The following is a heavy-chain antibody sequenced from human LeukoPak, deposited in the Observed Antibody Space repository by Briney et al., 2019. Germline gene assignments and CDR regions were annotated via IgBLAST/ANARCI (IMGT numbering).Heavy chain of an antibody. CDR2: ISSSGSTI. J-gene: IGHJ6*03. CDR3: ARAHCSSTSCYRGSYFYYYYYMDV. Sequence: GGSLRLSCAASGFTFSSYEMNWVRQAPGKGLEWVSYISSSGSTIYYADSVKGRFTISRDNAKNSLYLQMNSLRAEETAVYYCARAHCSSTSCYRGSYFYYYYYMDVWGKGTTVTISS. D-gene: IGHD2-2*01. V-gene: IGHV3-48*03. CDR1: GFTFSSYE.